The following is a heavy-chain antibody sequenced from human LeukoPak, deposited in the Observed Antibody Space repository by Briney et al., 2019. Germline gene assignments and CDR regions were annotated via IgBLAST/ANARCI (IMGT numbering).Heavy chain of an antibody. CDR3: VRGLSGVSSWYFDL. CDR2: LHSGGHT. V-gene: IGHV3-53*01. D-gene: IGHD7-27*01. Sequence: GGSLRLSCAASGFTISTNYLSWVRQAPGMGLVWVSALHSGGHTFYADSVRGRFIISRDISKNTLHLQMNDLGAEDTALYYCVRGLSGVSSWYFDLWGRGTLVSVSS. J-gene: IGHJ2*01. CDR1: GFTISTNY.